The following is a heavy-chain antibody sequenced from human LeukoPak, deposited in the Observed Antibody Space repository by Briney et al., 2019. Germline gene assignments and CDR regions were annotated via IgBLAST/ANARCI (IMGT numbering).Heavy chain of an antibody. J-gene: IGHJ5*02. CDR3: ARGRYYDFWSGKSNWFDP. CDR2: IYYSGST. D-gene: IGHD3-3*01. Sequence: KPSETLSLTCTVSGGSISSYYWSWIRQPPGKGLEWIGYIYYSGSTNYNPSLKSRVTISVDTSKSQFSLKLSSVTAADTAVYYCARGRYYDFWSGKSNWFDPWGQGTLVTVSS. V-gene: IGHV4-59*01. CDR1: GGSISSYY.